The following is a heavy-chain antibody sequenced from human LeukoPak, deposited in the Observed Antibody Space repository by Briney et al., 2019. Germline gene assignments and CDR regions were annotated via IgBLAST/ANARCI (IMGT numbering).Heavy chain of an antibody. CDR2: INHSGST. V-gene: IGHV4-34*01. Sequence: SETLSLTCAVYGGSFSGYYWSWIRQPPGKGLEWIGEINHSGSTNYNPSLKSRVTISVDTSKNQFSLKLSSVTAADTAVYYCASSWVVPAALNLGTYYYYGMDVWSKGTTVTVSS. CDR1: GGSFSGYY. J-gene: IGHJ6*04. CDR3: ASSWVVPAALNLGTYYYYGMDV. D-gene: IGHD2-2*01.